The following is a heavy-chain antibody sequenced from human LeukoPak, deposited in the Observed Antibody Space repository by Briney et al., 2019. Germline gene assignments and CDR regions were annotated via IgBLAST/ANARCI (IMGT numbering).Heavy chain of an antibody. V-gene: IGHV1-8*01. CDR3: ARGARRVVRGVISYYFDY. Sequence: SVKLSCKASVYTFTSYYINGVRHATGQALEGMGWINPNSGNTGYAQKFQGRVTMSRNTSISTAYMELSSMRSEDTAVYYCARGARRVVRGVISYYFDYWGQGTLVTVSS. CDR1: VYTFTSYY. D-gene: IGHD3-10*01. CDR2: INPNSGNT. J-gene: IGHJ4*02.